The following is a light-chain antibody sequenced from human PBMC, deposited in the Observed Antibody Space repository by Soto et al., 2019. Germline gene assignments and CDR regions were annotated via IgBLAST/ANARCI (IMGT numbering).Light chain of an antibody. Sequence: QSALTQPPSASGSPGQSVTISCTGTSSDVGAYNYNYVSWYQHHPGKAPKLVIYEVSKRPSGVHDRFSGSKSGNTASLTVSRLQADDEADYYCSSYAGSNSLLFGGGTKLTVL. V-gene: IGLV2-8*01. J-gene: IGLJ2*01. CDR1: SSDVGAYNYNY. CDR3: SSYAGSNSLL. CDR2: EVS.